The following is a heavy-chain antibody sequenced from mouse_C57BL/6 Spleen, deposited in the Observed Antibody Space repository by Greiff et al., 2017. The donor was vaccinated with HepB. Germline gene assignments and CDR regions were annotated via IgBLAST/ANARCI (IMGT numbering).Heavy chain of an antibody. J-gene: IGHJ2*01. Sequence: VQLQQSGAELVKPGASVKMSCKASGYTFTSYWITWVKQRPGQGLEWIGDIYPGSGSTNYNEKFKSKATLTVDTSSSTAYMQLSSLTSEDSAVYYCARSYYGNYYFDYWGQGTTLTVSS. CDR3: ARSYYGNYYFDY. D-gene: IGHD2-1*01. CDR2: IYPGSGST. V-gene: IGHV1-55*01. CDR1: GYTFTSYW.